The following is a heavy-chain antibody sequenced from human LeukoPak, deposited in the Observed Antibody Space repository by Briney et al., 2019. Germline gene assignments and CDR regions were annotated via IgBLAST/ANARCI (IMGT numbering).Heavy chain of an antibody. CDR3: AKGYPSSMITFGGVIVNTDGMDV. CDR2: ISSSGSTI. V-gene: IGHV3-11*04. Sequence: GGSLRLSCAASGFTFSDYYMSWIRQAPGKGLEWVSYISSSGSTIYYADSVKGRFTISRDNSKNTLYLQMNSLRAEDTAVYYCAKGYPSSMITFGGVIVNTDGMDVWGQGTTVTVSS. D-gene: IGHD3-16*02. CDR1: GFTFSDYY. J-gene: IGHJ6*02.